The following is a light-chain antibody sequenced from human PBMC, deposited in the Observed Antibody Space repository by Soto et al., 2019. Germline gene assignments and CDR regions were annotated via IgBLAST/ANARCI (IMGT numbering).Light chain of an antibody. CDR2: EGT. V-gene: IGLV2-23*01. CDR1: SSDVGPYKL. J-gene: IGLJ2*01. CDR3: CSYVASDLI. Sequence: QSALTQPASVSGSPGQSITISCSGASSDVGPYKLVAWYQQHPDKAPKLIIHEGTKRPSGVSSRFSGSQSGTTASLTISGLQAEDEADYYCCSYVASDLIFGGGTKLTVL.